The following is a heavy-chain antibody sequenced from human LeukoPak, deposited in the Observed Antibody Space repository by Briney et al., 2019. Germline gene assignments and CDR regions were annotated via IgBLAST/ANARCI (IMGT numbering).Heavy chain of an antibody. CDR2: MYYSGST. V-gene: IGHV4-39*06. CDR1: GGSINRSSYY. Sequence: SETLSLTCTVSGGSINRSSYYWGWIRQPPGKGLEFIGSMYYSGSTNYNPSLKSRVTISIDRSENKFALRLNSVTAADTAVYYCARDQTVTGGFDYWGQGILVTVSS. CDR3: ARDQTVTGGFDY. D-gene: IGHD4-17*01. J-gene: IGHJ4*02.